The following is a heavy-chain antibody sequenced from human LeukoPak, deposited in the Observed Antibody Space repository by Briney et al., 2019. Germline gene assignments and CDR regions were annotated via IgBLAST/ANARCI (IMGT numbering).Heavy chain of an antibody. CDR1: GFIFGSYG. J-gene: IGHJ6*02. CDR2: ISGSGGST. D-gene: IGHD3-10*01. Sequence: GRSLRLSCAASGFIFGSYGMHWVRQAPGKGLEWVSAISGSGGSTYYADSVKGRFTISRDNSKNTLYLQMNSLRAEDTAVYYCAKYPHYGSGSLYYNYGMDVWGQGTTVTVSS. CDR3: AKYPHYGSGSLYYNYGMDV. V-gene: IGHV3-23*01.